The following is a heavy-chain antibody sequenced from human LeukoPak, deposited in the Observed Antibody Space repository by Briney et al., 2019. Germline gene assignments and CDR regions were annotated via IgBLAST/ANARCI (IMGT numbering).Heavy chain of an antibody. CDR1: GGSISSYY. CDR3: ARARGYSSGWYDIEPHKFDY. V-gene: IGHV4-4*07. Sequence: SETLSLTCTVSGGSISSYYWSWIRQPAGKGLEWIGRIYTSGSTNYNPSLKSRVTISVDTSKNQFSLKLSSVTAADTAVYYCARARGYSSGWYDIEPHKFDYWGQGTLVTVSS. CDR2: IYTSGST. D-gene: IGHD6-19*01. J-gene: IGHJ4*02.